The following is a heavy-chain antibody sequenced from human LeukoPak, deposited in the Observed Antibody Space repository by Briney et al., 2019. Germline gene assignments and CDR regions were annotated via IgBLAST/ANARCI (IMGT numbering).Heavy chain of an antibody. CDR1: GFTFSRFR. CDR3: ASSWESAIDF. J-gene: IGHJ4*02. Sequence: PGGSLRLSCAASGFTFSRFRMSWVRQPPGKVLEWVANINQDGSEIYYVDSVKGRFTVSTDNAKNSLYLQMTSLRAEDTAVYYCASSWESAIDFWGQGTLVTVSS. CDR2: INQDGSEI. V-gene: IGHV3-7*01. D-gene: IGHD1-26*01.